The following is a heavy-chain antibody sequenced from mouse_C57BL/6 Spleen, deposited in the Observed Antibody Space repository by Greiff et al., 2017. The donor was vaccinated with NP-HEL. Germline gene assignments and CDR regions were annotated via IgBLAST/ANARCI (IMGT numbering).Heavy chain of an antibody. V-gene: IGHV1-69*01. Sequence: QVQLQQSGAELVMPGASVKLSCKASGYTFTSYWMHWVKQRPGQGLEWIGEIDPSDSYTNYNQKFKGKSTLTVDKSSSTAYMQLSSLTSEDSAVYYCASGYGYAYFDYWGQGTTLTVSS. J-gene: IGHJ2*01. CDR2: IDPSDSYT. CDR1: GYTFTSYW. CDR3: ASGYGYAYFDY. D-gene: IGHD2-2*01.